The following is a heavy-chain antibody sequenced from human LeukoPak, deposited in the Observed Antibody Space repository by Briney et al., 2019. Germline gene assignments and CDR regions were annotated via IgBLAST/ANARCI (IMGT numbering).Heavy chain of an antibody. V-gene: IGHV3-66*03. D-gene: IGHD2-15*01. Sequence: GGSLRLSCAASGFTVSSNYMSWVRQAPGKGLEWVSVIYSRGSTYYADSVKGRFTISRDNSKNTLYLQMNSLRAEDTAVYYCARDSGPDAFDIWGQGTMVTVSS. CDR1: GFTVSSNY. CDR2: IYSRGST. CDR3: ARDSGPDAFDI. J-gene: IGHJ3*02.